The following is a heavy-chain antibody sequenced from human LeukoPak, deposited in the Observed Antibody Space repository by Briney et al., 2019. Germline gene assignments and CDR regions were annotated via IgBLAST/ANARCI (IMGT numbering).Heavy chain of an antibody. Sequence: GGSLRLSCAASGFTFDDYAMHWVRQAPGKGLEWVSGISWNSGSIGYADSVKGRFTISSDNAKNSLYLQMNSPRAEDMALYYCAKDGASDYYDSSGLDYWGQGTLVTVSS. CDR1: GFTFDDYA. D-gene: IGHD3-22*01. V-gene: IGHV3-9*03. CDR3: AKDGASDYYDSSGLDY. CDR2: ISWNSGSI. J-gene: IGHJ4*02.